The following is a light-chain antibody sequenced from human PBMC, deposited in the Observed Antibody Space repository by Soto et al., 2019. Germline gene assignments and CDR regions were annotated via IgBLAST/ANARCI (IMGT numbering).Light chain of an antibody. V-gene: IGKV4-1*01. Sequence: DIVMTQSPDSLAVSLGERATINCKSSQSVLYDTNNRNYLAWYQQKPGQPPKLLIYWASTRESGVPDRFSGSRSGTDFTFTISGLQAEDVAVYYCQQYFGSPLTFGGGTKVEIK. J-gene: IGKJ4*01. CDR3: QQYFGSPLT. CDR2: WAS. CDR1: QSVLYDTNNRNY.